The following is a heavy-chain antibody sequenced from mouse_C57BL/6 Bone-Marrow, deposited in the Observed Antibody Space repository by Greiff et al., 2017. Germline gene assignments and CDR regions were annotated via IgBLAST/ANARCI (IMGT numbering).Heavy chain of an antibody. J-gene: IGHJ4*01. CDR3: ARGDYYYMDY. V-gene: IGHV1-81*01. Sequence: VQLQQSGAELARPGASVKLSCTASGYTFTSYGISWVKQRTGQGLEWIGDIYPRSGNTYYNEKLKGKATLTADNSSSTAYMELRSLTSEDSAVYFCARGDYYYMDYWGKGTSVTVSS. CDR2: IYPRSGNT. CDR1: GYTFTSYG.